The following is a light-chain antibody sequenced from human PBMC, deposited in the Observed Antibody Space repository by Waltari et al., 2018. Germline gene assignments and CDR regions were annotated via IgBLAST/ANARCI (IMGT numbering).Light chain of an antibody. V-gene: IGLV9-49*01. CDR1: TGYRTYK. CDR3: GADHGSGSSFVWV. CDR2: VGTGGIVG. Sequence: QPVLTQPPSTSASLGASVTLTCILSTGYRTYKGDWFQQTTGKGPRFVMRVGTGGIVGSKGDGIPDRFSVLGSGLNRYLTIKNIQEEDEGDYHCGADHGSGSSFVWVFGGGTKVTVV. J-gene: IGLJ3*02.